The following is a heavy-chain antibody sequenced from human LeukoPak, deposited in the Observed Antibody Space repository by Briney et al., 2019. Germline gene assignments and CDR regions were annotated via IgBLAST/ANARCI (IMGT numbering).Heavy chain of an antibody. CDR3: ARITILGTSVP. D-gene: IGHD1-14*01. CDR1: GSGFTSYW. Sequence: GEALQISYEGSGSGFTSYWIGWGRPVPGKGLGWRGIIYPGDSDTRYSPSFQGQVTISADKSISTAYLQWSSLKASDTAMYYCARITILGTSVPWGQGPLVPVSS. CDR2: IYPGDSDT. V-gene: IGHV5-51*01. J-gene: IGHJ5*02.